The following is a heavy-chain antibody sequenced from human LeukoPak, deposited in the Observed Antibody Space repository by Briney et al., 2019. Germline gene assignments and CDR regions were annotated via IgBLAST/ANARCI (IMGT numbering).Heavy chain of an antibody. J-gene: IGHJ4*02. V-gene: IGHV3-23*01. CDR2: ISGGST. CDR1: GFTFSSYA. CDR3: ASGSITMIVYYFDY. D-gene: IGHD3-22*01. Sequence: GGSLRLSCAASGFTFSSYAMSWVRQAPGKGLEWVSAISGGSTYYADSVRGRFTISRDNSKNTLYLQMNSLRAEDTAVYYCASGSITMIVYYFDYWGQGTLVTVSS.